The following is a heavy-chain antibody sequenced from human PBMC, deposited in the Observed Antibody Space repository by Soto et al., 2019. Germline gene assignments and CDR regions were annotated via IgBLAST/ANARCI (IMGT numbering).Heavy chain of an antibody. J-gene: IGHJ4*02. Sequence: ASVKVSCKASVYTFTSYGMSWVRQAPGQGLEWMGWISAYNGNTNFAQRLQGRVTMATDTSTSTAYMELRSLRSDDTAVYYCARVVIAARVFDYWGQGTLVTVSS. CDR2: ISAYNGNT. V-gene: IGHV1-18*01. CDR3: ARVVIAARVFDY. CDR1: VYTFTSYG. D-gene: IGHD2-15*01.